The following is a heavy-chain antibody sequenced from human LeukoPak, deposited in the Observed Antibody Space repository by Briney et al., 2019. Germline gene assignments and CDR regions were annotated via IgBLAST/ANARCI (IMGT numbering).Heavy chain of an antibody. V-gene: IGHV3-11*04. D-gene: IGHD3-22*01. CDR1: GFTFSDYY. CDR3: ASQITYYYDSSGYYFDY. CDR2: ISSSGSTI. J-gene: IGHJ4*02. Sequence: GGSPRLSCAASGFTFSDYYMSWIRQAPGKGLEWVSYISSSGSTIYYADSVKGRFTISRDNAKNSLYLQMNSLRAEDTAVYYCASQITYYYDSSGYYFDYWGQGTLVTVSS.